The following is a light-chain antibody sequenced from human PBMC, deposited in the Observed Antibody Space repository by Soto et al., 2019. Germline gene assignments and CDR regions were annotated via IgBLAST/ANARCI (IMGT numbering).Light chain of an antibody. V-gene: IGKV1-5*01. CDR1: QTISSW. J-gene: IGKJ1*01. CDR2: AAS. Sequence: DIQMTQSPSSLSGSVGDRVTITCRASQTISSWLAWYQQKPGKAPKLLIYAASTVQSGVPSRFSGSGSGTELALTISSLQPDDFATYYCQLYNSYSEAFGQGTKVDIK. CDR3: QLYNSYSEA.